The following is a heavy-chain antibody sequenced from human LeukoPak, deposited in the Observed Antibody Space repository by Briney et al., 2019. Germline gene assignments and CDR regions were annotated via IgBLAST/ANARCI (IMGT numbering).Heavy chain of an antibody. Sequence: GGSLRLSCSVSGXTFTSYAVYWVRQAPGKGLEYVSAIRSNGGSTYYAESVKGRFTISRDNSKNTLYLQMSSLRAEDTAMYYCVKGQTSSSGYSAFDIWGQGAMVTVSS. V-gene: IGHV3-64D*06. CDR2: IRSNGGST. D-gene: IGHD6-13*01. CDR3: VKGQTSSSGYSAFDI. CDR1: GXTFTSYA. J-gene: IGHJ3*02.